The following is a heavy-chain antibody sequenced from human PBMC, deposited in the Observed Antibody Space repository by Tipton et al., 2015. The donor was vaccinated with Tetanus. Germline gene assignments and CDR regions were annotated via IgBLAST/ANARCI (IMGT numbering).Heavy chain of an antibody. V-gene: IGHV6-1*01. D-gene: IGHD3-10*01. CDR1: ADSVSSTRAS. Sequence: GLVKPSQTLSLSCAISADSVSSTRASWNWIRQSPSRGLEWLGRTNYRSKWYDDYAAYVKRRITINPEASKNQFYLQLHSVSPEDTAVYYCARDGISFGSWLDPWCQGTLVTVSP. J-gene: IGHJ5*02. CDR3: ARDGISFGSWLDP. CDR2: TNYRSKWYD.